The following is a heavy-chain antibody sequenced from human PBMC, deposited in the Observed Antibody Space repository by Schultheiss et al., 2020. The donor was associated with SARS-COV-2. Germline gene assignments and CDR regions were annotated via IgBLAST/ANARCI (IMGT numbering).Heavy chain of an antibody. J-gene: IGHJ4*02. D-gene: IGHD3-16*02. CDR2: IYWDEDK. V-gene: IGHV2-5*02. CDR1: GFSLTTSGVG. CDR3: AHRPGMITFGGVII. Sequence: SGPTLVKPTQTLTLTCTVSGFSLTTSGVGVGWIRQPPGKALEWLGVIYWDEDKRYSPSLESRLTITKATSRNQVVLTMTNMDPVDTATYYCAHRPGMITFGGVIIWGQGTLVTVSS.